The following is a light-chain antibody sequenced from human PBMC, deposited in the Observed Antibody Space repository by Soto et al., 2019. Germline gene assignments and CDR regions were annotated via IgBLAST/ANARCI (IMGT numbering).Light chain of an antibody. Sequence: QSVLTQPASVSGSPGQSITISCTGTSSDVGGYSYVSWYQHHPGKAPKLMIFDVSNRPSGVPNRFSGSKSGNTASLTISGLQPEDEADYYCSSYTTSNTRQIVFGTGTKVTVL. CDR1: SSDVGGYSY. CDR2: DVS. V-gene: IGLV2-14*03. J-gene: IGLJ1*01. CDR3: SSYTTSNTRQIV.